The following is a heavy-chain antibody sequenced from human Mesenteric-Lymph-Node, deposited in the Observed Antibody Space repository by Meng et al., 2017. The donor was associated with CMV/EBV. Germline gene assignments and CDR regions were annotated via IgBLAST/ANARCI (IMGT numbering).Heavy chain of an antibody. D-gene: IGHD3-9*01. CDR2: INTNTGTP. V-gene: IGHV7-4-1*02. CDR1: GYTFTNVA. J-gene: IGHJ4*02. Sequence: SGYTFTNVALNWVRQAPGHGLEWMGWINTNTGTPTYAQAFTGRFVFSLDTSVSTTYLHVRSLKAEDTAVYYCATVDGADWLFPNYFEYWGQGTLVTVSS. CDR3: ATVDGADWLFPNYFEY.